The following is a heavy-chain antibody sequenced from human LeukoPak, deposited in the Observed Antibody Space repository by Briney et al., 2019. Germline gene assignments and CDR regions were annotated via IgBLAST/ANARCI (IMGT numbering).Heavy chain of an antibody. D-gene: IGHD6-6*01. V-gene: IGHV4-31*03. CDR1: GGSISSGGYY. CDR3: AREDSSSSGLYFDY. Sequence: PSETLSLTCTVSGGSISSGGYYWGWIRQHPGKGLEWIGYIYYSGSTYYNPSLKSRVTISVDTSKNQFSLKLSSVTAADTAVYYCAREDSSSSGLYFDYWGQGTLVTVSS. CDR2: IYYSGST. J-gene: IGHJ4*02.